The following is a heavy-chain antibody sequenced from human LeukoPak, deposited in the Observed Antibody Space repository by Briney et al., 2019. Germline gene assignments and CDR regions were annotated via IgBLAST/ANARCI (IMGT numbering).Heavy chain of an antibody. CDR1: GFTFSSYG. J-gene: IGHJ3*02. D-gene: IGHD1-1*01. Sequence: GRSLRLSCAASGFTFSSYGMHWVRQAPGKGLEWVAVTWYDGSNKYYADSVKGRFTISRDNSKNTLYLQMNSLRAEDTAVYYCARDRERYNWNDGAFDIWGQGTMVTVSS. CDR2: TWYDGSNK. CDR3: ARDRERYNWNDGAFDI. V-gene: IGHV3-33*01.